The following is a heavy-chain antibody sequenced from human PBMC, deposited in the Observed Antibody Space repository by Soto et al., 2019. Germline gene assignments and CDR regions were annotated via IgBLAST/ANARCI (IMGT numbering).Heavy chain of an antibody. CDR2: IHYSGST. D-gene: IGHD2-21*01. CDR1: GGSVSSDIYY. J-gene: IGHJ4*02. Sequence: ETLSLTCTVSGGSVSSDIYYWSWIRQPPGKGLEWIGFIHYSGSTNYNPSLKSRVTMSVDTSKNQFSLKLTSVNAADTAVYYCTRGGDAYKNGHWGQGTLVTVSS. CDR3: TRGGDAYKNGH. V-gene: IGHV4-61*01.